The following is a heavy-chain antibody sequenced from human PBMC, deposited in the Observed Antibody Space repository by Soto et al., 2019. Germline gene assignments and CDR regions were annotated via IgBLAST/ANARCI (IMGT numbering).Heavy chain of an antibody. Sequence: QVQLVQSGAEVQKPGSSVKVSCKASGGTFRSYAISWVRQAPGQGLEWMGGIIPIFGTANYAQKFQGRVTITADESTSTAYMELSSLRSEDTAVYYCARDRLGYTAMAYYDYYGMDVWGQGTTVTVSS. D-gene: IGHD5-18*01. CDR1: GGTFRSYA. J-gene: IGHJ6*02. V-gene: IGHV1-69*01. CDR2: IIPIFGTA. CDR3: ARDRLGYTAMAYYDYYGMDV.